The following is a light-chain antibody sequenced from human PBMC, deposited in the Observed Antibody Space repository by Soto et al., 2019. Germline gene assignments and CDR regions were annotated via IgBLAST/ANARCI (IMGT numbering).Light chain of an antibody. V-gene: IGLV1-44*01. CDR2: SNN. CDR3: AAWDDSLNGQV. Sequence: QSVLTQPPSASGTPGQRLTISCSGSTANIGSNTVNWYQHLPGSAPKIVIYSNNQRPSGVPDRFSCSKSGTSASLAISGLQSEDEADYYCAAWDDSLNGQVFGGGTKLTVL. CDR1: TANIGSNT. J-gene: IGLJ3*02.